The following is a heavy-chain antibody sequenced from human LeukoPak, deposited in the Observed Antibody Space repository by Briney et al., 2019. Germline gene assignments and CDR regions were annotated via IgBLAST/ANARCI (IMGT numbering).Heavy chain of an antibody. J-gene: IGHJ4*02. D-gene: IGHD1-7*01. CDR2: IKSNSDGGTT. V-gene: IGHV3-15*01. CDR1: GFTFSNAW. CDR3: ATALQWELVSDY. Sequence: GGSLRLSCAVSGFTFSNAWMSWVRQAPGKGLEWVGRIKSNSDGGTTEYAAPVKGRFTISRDDSKNTLYLQMNSLKIKDTALYYCATALQWELVSDYWGQGTLVTVSS.